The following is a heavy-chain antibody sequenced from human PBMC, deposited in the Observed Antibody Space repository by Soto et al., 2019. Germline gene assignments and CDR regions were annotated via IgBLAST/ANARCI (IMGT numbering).Heavy chain of an antibody. CDR3: ARCPIDHNWFDP. V-gene: IGHV4-59*01. CDR2: IYDTGST. J-gene: IGHJ5*02. Sequence: PSETLSLTCTVSGSDITTYYWSWLRQSPGKGLERIGHIYDTGSTTYNPSLKSRVTISVDTSNKQFSLRLTSVTAADTAVYYCARCPIDHNWFDPWGQGTLVTVSS. D-gene: IGHD3-9*01. CDR1: GSDITTYY.